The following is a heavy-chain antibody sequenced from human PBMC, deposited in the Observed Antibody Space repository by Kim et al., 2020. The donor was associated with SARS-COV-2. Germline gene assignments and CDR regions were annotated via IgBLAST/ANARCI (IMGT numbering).Heavy chain of an antibody. CDR3: GKGWGGTGGPGIDY. V-gene: IGHV3-30*02. J-gene: IGHJ4*02. D-gene: IGHD1-1*01. Sequence: ADRVKGRFTIARDNSKNALYLKMNSRRAEDTAVYYCGKGWGGTGGPGIDYWGQGTLVTVSS.